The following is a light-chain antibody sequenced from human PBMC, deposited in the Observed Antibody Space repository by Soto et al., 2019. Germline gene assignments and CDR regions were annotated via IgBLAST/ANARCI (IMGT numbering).Light chain of an antibody. V-gene: IGKV1-16*02. CDR2: GAS. CDR1: QGISNF. CDR3: QQYHSYPVT. Sequence: DIQMTQSPSSLSASVGDTVTITCRASQGISNFLALFPEKPGKAPKSLIYGASSLQSGVPSKFSGSASDTDFPLTISTLQPEDSATYFCQQYHSYPVTFGGGTKVEIK. J-gene: IGKJ4*01.